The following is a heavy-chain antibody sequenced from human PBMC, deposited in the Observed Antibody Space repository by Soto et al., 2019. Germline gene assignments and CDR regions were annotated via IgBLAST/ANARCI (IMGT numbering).Heavy chain of an antibody. Sequence: SETLSLTCAVYGGSFSGYYWSWIRQPPGKGLEWIGEINHSGSTNYNPSLKSRVTISVDTSKNQFSLKLSSVTAADTAVYYCARKVVPAANNWFDPWGQGTLVTVSS. J-gene: IGHJ5*02. CDR3: ARKVVPAANNWFDP. D-gene: IGHD2-2*01. CDR2: INHSGST. CDR1: GGSFSGYY. V-gene: IGHV4-34*01.